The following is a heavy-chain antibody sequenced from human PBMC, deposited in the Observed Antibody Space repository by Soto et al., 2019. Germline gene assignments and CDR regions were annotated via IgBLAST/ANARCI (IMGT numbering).Heavy chain of an antibody. CDR1: GGSFSVYY. Sequence: SETLSLTCAVYGGSFSVYYWSWIRHPPGKGLEWIGEINHSGSTNYNPSLKSRVTISVDTSKNQFSLKLSSVTAADTAVYYCARAWYYYYYGMDVWGQGTTVTVSS. CDR2: INHSGST. J-gene: IGHJ6*02. CDR3: ARAWYYYYYGMDV. V-gene: IGHV4-34*01.